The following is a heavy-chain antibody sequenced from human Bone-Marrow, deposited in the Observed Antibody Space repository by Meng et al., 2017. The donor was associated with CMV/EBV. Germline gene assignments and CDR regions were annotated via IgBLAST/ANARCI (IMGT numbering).Heavy chain of an antibody. CDR2: IDWDDDK. V-gene: IGHV2-70D*14. CDR1: GFSFSTSGMR. Sequence: GPTLVTATQPLPPTCTFSGFSFSTSGMRVSWIRQPPGKALEWLARIDWDDDKFYSTSLKTRLTISKDTSKNQVVLTMSIMDPVDTATYYFARANTIDYGMDVWGQGTTVTVSS. CDR3: ARANTIDYGMDV. D-gene: IGHD3-16*01. J-gene: IGHJ6*02.